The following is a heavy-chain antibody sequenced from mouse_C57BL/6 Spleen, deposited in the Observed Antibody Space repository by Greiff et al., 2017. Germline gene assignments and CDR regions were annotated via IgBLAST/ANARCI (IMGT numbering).Heavy chain of an antibody. CDR2: IDPEDGET. J-gene: IGHJ3*01. D-gene: IGHD2-4*01. V-gene: IGHV14-2*01. CDR1: GFNIKDYY. Sequence: EVQLVESGAELVKPGASVKLSCTASGFNIKDYYMHWVKQRTEPGLEWIGRIDPEDGETKYAPKIQGKATITADTSSNTAYLQLSSLTSEDTAVYYCARPVYYDYDGGFAYWGQGTLVTVSA. CDR3: ARPVYYDYDGGFAY.